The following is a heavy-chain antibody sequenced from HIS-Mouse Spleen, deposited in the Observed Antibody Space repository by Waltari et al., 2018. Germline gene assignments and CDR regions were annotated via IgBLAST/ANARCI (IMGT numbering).Heavy chain of an antibody. CDR2: ILCSGRT. D-gene: IGHD6-13*01. CDR1: GGSISSSSYY. Sequence: QLQLQESGPGLVKPSETLSLTCTVSGGSISSSSYYWGWIRQPPGKGLEWIGSILCSGRTHYNTSLKSRGTISVDTSKNQFSLKLSSVTAADTAVYYCAREIPYSSSWYDWYFDLWGRGTLVTVSS. J-gene: IGHJ2*01. CDR3: AREIPYSSSWYDWYFDL. V-gene: IGHV4-39*07.